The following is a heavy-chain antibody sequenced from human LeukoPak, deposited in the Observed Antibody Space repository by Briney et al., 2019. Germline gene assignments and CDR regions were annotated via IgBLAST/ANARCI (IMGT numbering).Heavy chain of an antibody. D-gene: IGHD6-13*01. Sequence: GGSLRLSCTASGFNSRTSWMSWVRQSPAKGLEFLANIRYDGTVKNYVDSVKGRFTISRDNPRNSVYLQMDSLRAEDTGLYYCARDPDSSSFDYWGQGALVTVSS. CDR2: IRYDGTVK. V-gene: IGHV3-7*01. CDR3: ARDPDSSSFDY. J-gene: IGHJ4*02. CDR1: GFNSRTSW.